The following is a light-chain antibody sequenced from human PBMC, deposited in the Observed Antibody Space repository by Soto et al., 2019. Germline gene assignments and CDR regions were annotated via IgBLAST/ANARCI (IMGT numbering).Light chain of an antibody. Sequence: DIQMTQSPSTVSASVGDRVTISCLSSQSISSWLAWYQQKPGKAPKLLIYDASSLESGVPSRFSGSGSGTEFTLTISSLQPDDFATYYCQQYNSYTWTFGQGTKVAIK. CDR2: DAS. V-gene: IGKV1-5*01. CDR1: QSISSW. J-gene: IGKJ1*01. CDR3: QQYNSYTWT.